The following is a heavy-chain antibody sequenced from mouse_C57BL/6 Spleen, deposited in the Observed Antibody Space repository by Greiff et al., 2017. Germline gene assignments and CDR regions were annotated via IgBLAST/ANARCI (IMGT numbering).Heavy chain of an antibody. J-gene: IGHJ4*01. CDR1: GFTFSSYA. CDR3: TRVGYYGSFYAMDY. D-gene: IGHD1-1*01. CDR2: ISSGGDYI. V-gene: IGHV5-9-1*02. Sequence: EVKLVESGEGLVKPGGSLKLSCAASGFTFSSYAMSWVRQTPEKRLEWVAYISSGGDYIYYADTVKGRFTISRDNARNTLYLQMSSLKSEDTAMYYCTRVGYYGSFYAMDYWGQGTSVTVSS.